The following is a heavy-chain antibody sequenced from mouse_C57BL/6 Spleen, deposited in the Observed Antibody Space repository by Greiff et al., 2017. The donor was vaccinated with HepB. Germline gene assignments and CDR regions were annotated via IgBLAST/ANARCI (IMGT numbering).Heavy chain of an antibody. J-gene: IGHJ3*01. V-gene: IGHV1-50*01. CDR2: IDPSDSYT. CDR1: GYTFTSYW. D-gene: IGHD2-4*01. CDR3: ARGRLHDYGFAY. Sequence: QVQLQQPGAELVKPGASVKLSCKASGYTFTSYWMQWVKQRPGQGLEWIGEIDPSDSYTNYNQKFKGKATLTVDTSSSTAYMQLSSLTSEDSAVYYCARGRLHDYGFAYWGQGTLVTVSA.